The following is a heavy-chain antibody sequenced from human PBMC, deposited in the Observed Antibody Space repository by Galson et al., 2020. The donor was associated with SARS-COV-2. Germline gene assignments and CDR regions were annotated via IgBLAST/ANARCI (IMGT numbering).Heavy chain of an antibody. CDR1: GGYISSGSYF. J-gene: IGHJ4*02. CDR3: ATYGGFRFFDY. Sequence: TLSLTCTVSGGYISSGSYFWSWIRQPAGKELEWIGHIYASGSTKYNPSLRSRLTISVDTSKNEFSLKLSSVTAADTAVYYCATYGGFRFFDYWGQGTLVTVSS. V-gene: IGHV4-61*09. CDR2: IYASGST. D-gene: IGHD4-17*01.